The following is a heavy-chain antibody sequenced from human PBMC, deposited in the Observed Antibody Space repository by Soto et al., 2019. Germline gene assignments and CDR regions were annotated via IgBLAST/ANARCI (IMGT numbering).Heavy chain of an antibody. V-gene: IGHV1-69*13. CDR1: GRTFSRPR. Sequence: SLVQVSSNAAGRTFSRPRIECQRHAPGQGLEWMGGIIPIFGTANYAQKFQGRVTITADESTSTAYMELSSLRSEDTAVYYWARVQGSGXVLVPADNGFGPWG. J-gene: IGHJ5*02. CDR2: IIPIFGTA. CDR3: ARVQGSGXVLVPADNGFGP. D-gene: IGHD2-2*01.